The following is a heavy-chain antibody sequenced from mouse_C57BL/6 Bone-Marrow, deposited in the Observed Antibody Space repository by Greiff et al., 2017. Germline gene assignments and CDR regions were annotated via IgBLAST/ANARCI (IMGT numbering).Heavy chain of an antibody. CDR1: GYTFTDYY. CDR3: DREKDGYFSFAY. D-gene: IGHD2-3*01. V-gene: IGHV1-26*01. J-gene: IGHJ3*01. CDR2: INPNNGGT. Sequence: EVQLQQSGPELVKPGASVKISCKASGYTFTDYYMNWVKQSHGKSLEWIGDINPNNGGTSYNQKFKGKATLTVDKSSSTAYMELRSLTSEDSAVYYYDREKDGYFSFAYWGQGTLVTVSA.